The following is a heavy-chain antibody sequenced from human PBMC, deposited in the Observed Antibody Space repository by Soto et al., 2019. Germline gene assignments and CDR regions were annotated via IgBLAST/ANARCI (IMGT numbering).Heavy chain of an antibody. CDR3: ARDVLGYGRGGSCYYNCFDP. J-gene: IGHJ5*02. D-gene: IGHD2-15*01. Sequence: QVQLVQSGAEVKKPGSSVKVSCKASGGTFSSYAISWVRQAPGQGLEWMGGIIPIFGTANYAQKFQGRVTITADEATSTACREVSSVRSEGTAVDYCARDVLGYGRGGSCYYNCFDPWGQGTLVTVSS. CDR2: IIPIFGTA. V-gene: IGHV1-69*12. CDR1: GGTFSSYA.